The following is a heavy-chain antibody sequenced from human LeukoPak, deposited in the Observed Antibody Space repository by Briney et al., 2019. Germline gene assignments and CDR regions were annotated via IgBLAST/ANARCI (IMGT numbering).Heavy chain of an antibody. CDR1: GFTFSSYG. Sequence: GGSPRLSCAASGFTFSSYGMHWVRQAPGKGLEWVAVIWYDGSNKYYADSVKGRFTISRDNSKNTLYLQMNSLRAEDTAVYYCARDYEQLGLDWYFDLWGRGTLVTVSS. CDR2: IWYDGSNK. V-gene: IGHV3-33*01. J-gene: IGHJ2*01. CDR3: ARDYEQLGLDWYFDL. D-gene: IGHD6-6*01.